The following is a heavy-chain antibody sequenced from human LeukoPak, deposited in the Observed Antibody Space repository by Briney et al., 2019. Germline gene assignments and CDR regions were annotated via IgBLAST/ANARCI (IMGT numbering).Heavy chain of an antibody. CDR3: ARVSPGIAVAGSNWFDP. Sequence: SETLSLTCTVSGGSINSYYWSWIRQPPGKGLEWIGHIYYSGSTNYNPSLKSRVTISVDTSKNQFSLKLGSVTAADTAVYYCARVSPGIAVAGSNWFDPWGQGTLVTVSS. CDR2: IYYSGST. V-gene: IGHV4-59*01. D-gene: IGHD6-19*01. CDR1: GGSINSYY. J-gene: IGHJ5*02.